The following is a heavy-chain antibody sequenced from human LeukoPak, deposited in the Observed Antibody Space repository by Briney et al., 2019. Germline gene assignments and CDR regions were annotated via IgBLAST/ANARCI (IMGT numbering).Heavy chain of an antibody. J-gene: IGHJ3*01. V-gene: IGHV1-2*06. Sequence: GGSVKVSCKASGYTFTAYYMHWVRQAPGQGLEWMGRFDPYNGGTSYAQKFRGRVTITRDTSVSTDYMELRSLRSDDTAVYYCAGGGGSYGDVWGQGTIVAVSS. CDR3: AGGGGSYGDV. CDR2: FDPYNGGT. D-gene: IGHD1-26*01. CDR1: GYTFTAYY.